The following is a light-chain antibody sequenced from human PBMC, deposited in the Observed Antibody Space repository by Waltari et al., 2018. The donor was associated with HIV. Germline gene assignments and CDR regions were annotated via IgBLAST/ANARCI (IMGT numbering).Light chain of an antibody. J-gene: IGKJ1*01. CDR1: QPVSSSH. V-gene: IGKV3-20*01. CDR2: GAS. CDR3: HQYGSSPET. Sequence: DTALTQSPGTLSLSPGDAAILSCRTNQPVSSSHFRWYQQKPGQAPRLLVYGASTRAAGIPDRFSGSGSGADFTLSISRLEPEDFAVYYCHQYGSSPETFGQGTKV.